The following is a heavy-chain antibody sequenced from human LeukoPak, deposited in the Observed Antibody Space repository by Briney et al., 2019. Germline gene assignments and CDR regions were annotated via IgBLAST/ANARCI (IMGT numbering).Heavy chain of an antibody. CDR1: GFTFSSYS. CDR2: ISSSSSCI. D-gene: IGHD3-10*01. Sequence: GGSLRLSCAASGFTFSSYSMNWVRQAPGKGLEWVSSISSSSSCIYYADSVKGRFTISRDNAKNSLYLQMNSLRAEDTAVYYCARDWEVGELLYYWGQGTLVTVSS. CDR3: ARDWEVGELLYY. J-gene: IGHJ4*02. V-gene: IGHV3-21*01.